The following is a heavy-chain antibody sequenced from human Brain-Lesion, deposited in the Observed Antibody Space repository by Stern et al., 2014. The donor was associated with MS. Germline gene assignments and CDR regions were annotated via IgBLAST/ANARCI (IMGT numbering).Heavy chain of an antibody. D-gene: IGHD6-6*01. Sequence: EVQLVESGAEVKKPGESLKISCKGSGYRFTSNWIGWVRQIPGKGLEWMGIIWAGDSDTRYSPSFQGQVTISADKSISTAYLQWSSLQASDTAMYYCARRGDSSSSGFDYWGQGTLVIVSS. V-gene: IGHV5-51*01. J-gene: IGHJ4*02. CDR2: IWAGDSDT. CDR1: GYRFTSNW. CDR3: ARRGDSSSSGFDY.